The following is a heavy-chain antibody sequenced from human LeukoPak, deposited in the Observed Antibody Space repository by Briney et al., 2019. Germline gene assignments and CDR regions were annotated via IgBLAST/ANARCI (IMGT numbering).Heavy chain of an antibody. CDR2: ISTSSSYI. D-gene: IGHD2-15*01. CDR1: GFTFSSYS. Sequence: PGGSLTLSCAASGFTFSSYSMNWVRQAPGKGLEWVSSISTSSSYIYYADSVKGRFTISRDNAKNSLYLQMNSLRAEDTAVYYCARTNCSGGSCYYLRYYGMDVWGQGTTVTVSS. V-gene: IGHV3-21*01. J-gene: IGHJ6*02. CDR3: ARTNCSGGSCYYLRYYGMDV.